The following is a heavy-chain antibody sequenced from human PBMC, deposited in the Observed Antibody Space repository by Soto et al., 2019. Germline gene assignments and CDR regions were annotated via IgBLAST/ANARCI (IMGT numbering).Heavy chain of an antibody. J-gene: IGHJ3*01. V-gene: IGHV3-74*01. CDR3: ASGDRGAFEL. D-gene: IGHD3-10*01. CDR1: GFTFSYYW. CDR2: IHSDGSST. Sequence: EVQLVESGGGLVRPGGSLRLSCAASGFTFSYYWMHWVRQAPGKGLVWVSRIHSDGSSTTYADFVKGRFIISRDNARKRVELQMNSVRVEDTTVYYCASGDRGAFELWGQGTVVTVAS.